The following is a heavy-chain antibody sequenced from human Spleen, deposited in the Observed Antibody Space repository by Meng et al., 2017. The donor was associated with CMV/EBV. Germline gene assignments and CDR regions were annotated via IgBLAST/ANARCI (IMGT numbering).Heavy chain of an antibody. J-gene: IGHJ6*02. D-gene: IGHD3-3*01. CDR1: GFTVSSNY. CDR3: AREPRLGYDFWSGYYDYYYGMDV. V-gene: IGHV3-53*01. Sequence: GESLKISCAASGFTVSSNYMSWVRQAPGKGLEWVSVIYSGGSTYYADSVKGRFTISRDNSKNTLYLQMNSLRAEDTAVYYCAREPRLGYDFWSGYYDYYYGMDVWGQGTTVTVSS. CDR2: IYSGGST.